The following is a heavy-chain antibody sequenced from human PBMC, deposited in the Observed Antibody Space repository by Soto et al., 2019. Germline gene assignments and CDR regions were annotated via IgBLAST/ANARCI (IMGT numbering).Heavy chain of an antibody. CDR3: ARDRSNSPYFFDP. CDR1: GGAINNYEYY. D-gene: IGHD6-13*01. Sequence: SETLSLTCSVSGGAINNYEYYWTWIRQPPGEGLEWIGHIYYTGSTSYNPSLKSRVTISLDTSKNQFSLTVNSVSAADTAGYYCARDRSNSPYFFDPWGQGTLVTVSS. J-gene: IGHJ5*02. V-gene: IGHV4-30-4*01. CDR2: IYYTGST.